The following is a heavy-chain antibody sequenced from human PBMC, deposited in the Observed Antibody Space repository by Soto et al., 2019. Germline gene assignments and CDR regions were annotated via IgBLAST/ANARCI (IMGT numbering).Heavy chain of an antibody. J-gene: IGHJ4*02. Sequence: QVQVVESGGGLVKPGGSLRLSCAASGFTFSDYYMSWIRQAPGKGREWVSFISSSSDSTKYADSVKGRFTISGDNAKNSLYLQLNSLRAEDTAVYYCARGGVKGTTSRGQVYNWGQGTLVTVSS. V-gene: IGHV3-11*06. CDR1: GFTFSDYY. CDR3: ARGGVKGTTSRGQVYN. D-gene: IGHD1-7*01. CDR2: ISSSSDST.